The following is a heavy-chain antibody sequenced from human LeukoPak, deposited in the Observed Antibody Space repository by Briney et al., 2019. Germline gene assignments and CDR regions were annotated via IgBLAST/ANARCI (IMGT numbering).Heavy chain of an antibody. J-gene: IGHJ5*02. CDR3: ARDRTPNIAVALGFDP. CDR1: GFILTSYC. V-gene: IGHV3-48*01. CDR2: ICISSSTI. Sequence: PGGSLRLSCAASGFILTSYCMSWVRQAPGKGLEWVSYICISSSTIYYADSVKGRFTISRDNAKNSLFLQMNSLRAEDTAVYYCARDRTPNIAVALGFDPWGQGTLVTVSS. D-gene: IGHD6-19*01.